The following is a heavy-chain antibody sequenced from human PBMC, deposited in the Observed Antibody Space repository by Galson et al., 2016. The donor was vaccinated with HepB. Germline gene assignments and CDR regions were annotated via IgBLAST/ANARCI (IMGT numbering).Heavy chain of an antibody. D-gene: IGHD2/OR15-2a*01. Sequence: SLRLSCAASGFTFSSSWMHWVRQAPGKGLVWVSRINSDGSSTNYADSVKGRFTISRDNSKKPLHLQMNSLRAEDTAVYYCGKHNFLDYYYMDVWGKGTTVTVSS. CDR1: GFTFSSSW. CDR3: GKHNFLDYYYMDV. J-gene: IGHJ6*03. CDR2: INSDGSST. V-gene: IGHV3-74*01.